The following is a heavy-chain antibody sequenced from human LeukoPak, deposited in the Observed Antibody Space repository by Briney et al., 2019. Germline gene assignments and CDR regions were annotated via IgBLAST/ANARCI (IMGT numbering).Heavy chain of an antibody. CDR2: IRYDGSNK. Sequence: GGSLRLSCAASGFTFSSYGMHWVRQAPGKGLEWVAFIRYDGSNKYYADSVKGRFTISRDNSKNTLYLQMNSLRAEDTAVYYCAKTNSSGWYQFDYWGQGTLVTVSS. V-gene: IGHV3-30*02. J-gene: IGHJ4*02. CDR1: GFTFSSYG. CDR3: AKTNSSGWYQFDY. D-gene: IGHD6-19*01.